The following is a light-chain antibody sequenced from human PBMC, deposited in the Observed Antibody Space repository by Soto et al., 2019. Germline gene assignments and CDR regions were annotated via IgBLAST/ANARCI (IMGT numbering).Light chain of an antibody. CDR3: KQRHMWPIT. Sequence: NFFTQSSAPLSLSPGGRATLSCRASQSVKTFLVWYQQRPGQPHRLLIHDASHRAAGIPARFSGSGFGTDFTLTIRSLEPEDSAVYYCKQRHMWPITFGQGTRLEIK. J-gene: IGKJ5*01. CDR1: QSVKTF. V-gene: IGKV3-11*01. CDR2: DAS.